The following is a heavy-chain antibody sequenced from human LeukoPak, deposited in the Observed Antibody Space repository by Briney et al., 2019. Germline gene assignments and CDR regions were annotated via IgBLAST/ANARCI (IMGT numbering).Heavy chain of an antibody. V-gene: IGHV1-46*01. CDR1: GYTFTNYY. J-gene: IGHJ4*02. CDR2: INPGGDNT. CDR3: ARIEGNHKYYYDSSGYPN. Sequence: ASVKVSCKASGYTFTNYYIHWVRQAPGQGLEWMGLINPGGDNTNYAQNFQGRVTMTRDTSISTAYMELSRLRSDDTAVYYCARIEGNHKYYYDSSGYPNWGQGTLVTVSS. D-gene: IGHD3-22*01.